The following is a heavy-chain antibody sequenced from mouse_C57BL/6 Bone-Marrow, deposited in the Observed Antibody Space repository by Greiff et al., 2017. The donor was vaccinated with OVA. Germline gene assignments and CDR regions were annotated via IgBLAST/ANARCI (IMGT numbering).Heavy chain of an antibody. Sequence: VKLVESGPGLVQPSQSLSITCTVSGFSLTSYGVHWVRQSPGKGLEWLRVIWSGGSTDYNAAFISRLSISKDNSKSQVFFKMNSLQADDTAIYYCARDYYSNSYWYFDVWGTGTTVTVSS. D-gene: IGHD2-5*01. CDR3: ARDYYSNSYWYFDV. J-gene: IGHJ1*03. CDR1: GFSLTSYG. CDR2: IWSGGST. V-gene: IGHV2-2*01.